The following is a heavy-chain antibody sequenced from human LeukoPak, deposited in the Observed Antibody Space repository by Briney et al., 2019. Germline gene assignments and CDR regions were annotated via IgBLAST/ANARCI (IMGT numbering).Heavy chain of an antibody. Sequence: PSETLSLTCAVYGGSFSGYYWSWIRQPPGQGLEWIGEINHSGSINYNPSLKSRLTISVDTSKNQFSLKLSSVTAADTAVYYCARGGRSSGWYYFDYWGQGTLVTVSS. J-gene: IGHJ4*02. D-gene: IGHD6-19*01. CDR3: ARGGRSSGWYYFDY. CDR2: INHSGSI. V-gene: IGHV4-34*01. CDR1: GGSFSGYY.